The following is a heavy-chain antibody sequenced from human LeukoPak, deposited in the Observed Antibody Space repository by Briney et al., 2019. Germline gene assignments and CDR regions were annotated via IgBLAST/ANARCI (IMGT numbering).Heavy chain of an antibody. CDR3: AKGSSMIVVVITVDY. CDR1: GFTFSSYA. J-gene: IGHJ4*02. CDR2: ISGSGGST. Sequence: HPGGSLRLSCAASGFTFSSYAMSWVRQAPGKGLEWVSAISGSGGSTYYADSVKGRFTISRDNSKNTLYLQMNSLRAEDTAVYYCAKGSSMIVVVITVDYWGQGTLVTVSS. V-gene: IGHV3-23*01. D-gene: IGHD3-22*01.